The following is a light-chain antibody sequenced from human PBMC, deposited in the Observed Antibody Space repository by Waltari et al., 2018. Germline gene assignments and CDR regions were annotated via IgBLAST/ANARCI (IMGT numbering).Light chain of an antibody. CDR2: QVS. CDR1: SSDVGRYDL. V-gene: IGLV2-23*02. CDR3: CSSVGSNSFVV. Sequence: QSALTQPASVSGSPGQSITISCTGTSSDVGRYDLVYWYQKHQGKAPKLLLYQVSDRPSGVSNRFSGSKSGNTPSLTISGLQAEDEADSSCCSSVGSNSFVVFGGGTKLTVL. J-gene: IGLJ2*01.